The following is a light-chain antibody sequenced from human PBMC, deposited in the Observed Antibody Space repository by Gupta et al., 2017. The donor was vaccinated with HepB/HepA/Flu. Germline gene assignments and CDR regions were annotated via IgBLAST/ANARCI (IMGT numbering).Light chain of an antibody. V-gene: IGKV1-16*02. Sequence: DIQMTQSSSSLSASVGDRVTITCRASQDIDNYLAWFQHKPGKAPKSLIYAASNLQSGVPSKFSGSGSGTDFTLTISSLQPEDFATYYCQQYSSYPLTFGGGTKVQIK. CDR1: QDIDNY. CDR3: QQYSSYPLT. CDR2: AAS. J-gene: IGKJ4*01.